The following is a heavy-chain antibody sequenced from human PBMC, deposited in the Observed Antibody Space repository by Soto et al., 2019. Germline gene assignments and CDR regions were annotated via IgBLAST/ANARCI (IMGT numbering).Heavy chain of an antibody. V-gene: IGHV1-24*01. J-gene: IGHJ4*02. CDR1: GYTLTELS. Sequence: QVQLVQSGAEVKKPGASVKVSCKVSGYTLTELSMHWVRQAPGKGLEWMGGFDPEDGETIYAQKFQGRVTMTEDTSTDTAYMELSSLRSEDTAVYYCATGLGIGYGRSTSCYSSCGGDDYWGQGTLVTVSS. CDR3: ATGLGIGYGRSTSCYSSCGGDDY. CDR2: FDPEDGET. D-gene: IGHD2-2*01.